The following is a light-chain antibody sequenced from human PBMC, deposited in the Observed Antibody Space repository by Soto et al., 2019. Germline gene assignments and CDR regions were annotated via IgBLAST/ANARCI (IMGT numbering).Light chain of an antibody. Sequence: ESVLTQSPGTLSLSPGERATLSCRASQSVTSSYLAWYQQKPGQAPRLLIYGASSRATGIPDRSSASGSGTDFTLTLSRLEPEDFAVFYCQQYGDLPGTFGEGTNLEIK. CDR2: GAS. CDR1: QSVTSSY. CDR3: QQYGDLPGT. J-gene: IGKJ2*01. V-gene: IGKV3-20*01.